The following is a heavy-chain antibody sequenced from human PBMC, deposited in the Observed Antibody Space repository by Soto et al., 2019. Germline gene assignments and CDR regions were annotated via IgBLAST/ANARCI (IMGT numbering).Heavy chain of an antibody. D-gene: IGHD6-6*01. CDR3: AREFITARLPFDS. Sequence: GWSLGLSCATSGFTVSSYDMNWVRQAPGKGLEWVSSITSSSSYIIYADSVKCRFTISRDNAKNSLYLEMNRLRAEYSVVYYCAREFITARLPFDSWGQGTLVTVSS. CDR2: ITSSSSYI. V-gene: IGHV3-21*01. CDR1: GFTVSSYD. J-gene: IGHJ4*02.